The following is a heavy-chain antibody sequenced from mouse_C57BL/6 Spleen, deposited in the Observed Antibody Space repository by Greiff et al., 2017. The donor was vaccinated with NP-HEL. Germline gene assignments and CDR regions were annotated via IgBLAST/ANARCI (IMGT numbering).Heavy chain of an antibody. CDR1: GFTFSDYG. CDR3: ARHYGNYVPHFDY. J-gene: IGHJ2*01. V-gene: IGHV5-17*01. Sequence: EVKLVESGGGLVKPGGSLKLSCAASGFTFSDYGMHWVRQAPEKGLEWVAYISSGSSTIYYADTVKGRFTISRDNAKNTLFLQMTSLRSEDTAMYYCARHYGNYVPHFDYWGQGTTLTVSS. CDR2: ISSGSSTI. D-gene: IGHD2-1*01.